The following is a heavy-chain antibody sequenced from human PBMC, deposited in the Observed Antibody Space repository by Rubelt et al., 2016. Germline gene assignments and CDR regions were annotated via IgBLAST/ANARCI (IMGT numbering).Heavy chain of an antibody. Sequence: GSLRLSCEASGFTFSSYSMHWVRQDPGKGLVWVSRINGDGSSTSYADSVKGRFTISRDNAKNTLYLQMNSLRADDTAVYYCAKDSSVDTAMVSGMDVWGQGTTVTVSS. V-gene: IGHV3-74*01. D-gene: IGHD5-18*01. CDR3: AKDSSVDTAMVSGMDV. J-gene: IGHJ6*02. CDR1: GFTFSSYS. CDR2: INGDGSST.